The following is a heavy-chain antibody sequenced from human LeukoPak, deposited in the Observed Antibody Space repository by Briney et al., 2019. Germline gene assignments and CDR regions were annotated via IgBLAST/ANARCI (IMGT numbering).Heavy chain of an antibody. CDR1: GFTSSDYT. D-gene: IGHD2-2*01. Sequence: PGGSLRLSCAASGFTSSDYTMNWVRQAPGKRLEWVSGISVSVGSTYYADSVKGRFTMSRDNSNNMLFLQMNSLRAEDTAVYYCAKDRYCSSTNCPYDYWGQGTLVAVSS. CDR2: ISVSVGST. V-gene: IGHV3-23*01. J-gene: IGHJ4*02. CDR3: AKDRYCSSTNCPYDY.